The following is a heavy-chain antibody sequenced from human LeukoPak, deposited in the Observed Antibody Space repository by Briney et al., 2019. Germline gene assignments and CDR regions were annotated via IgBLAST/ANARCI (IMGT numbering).Heavy chain of an antibody. CDR2: IYYSGST. J-gene: IGHJ5*02. CDR1: GGSISSYY. D-gene: IGHD4-17*01. CDR3: ARGGAVTQWFDP. Sequence: NPSETLPLTCTVSGGSISSYYWSWIRQPPGKGLEWIGHIYYSGSTNYNPSLKSRVTISVDTSKNQFSLKLSSVTAADTAVYYCARGGAVTQWFDPWGQGTLVTVSS. V-gene: IGHV4-59*01.